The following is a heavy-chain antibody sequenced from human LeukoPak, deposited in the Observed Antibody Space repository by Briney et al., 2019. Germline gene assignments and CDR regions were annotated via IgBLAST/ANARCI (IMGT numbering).Heavy chain of an antibody. D-gene: IGHD2-8*01. CDR1: GGSISSYY. CDR3: ARGGGYCTNGVCDYDY. V-gene: IGHV4-4*07. Sequence: PSETLSLTCTVSGGSISSYYWTWVRQPAGKGLEWIGRIYTSGSTNYSPSLKSRVTMSVDTSKNEFSLKLNSVTAADTAVYYCARGGGYCTNGVCDYDYWGQGTLVTVSS. J-gene: IGHJ4*02. CDR2: IYTSGST.